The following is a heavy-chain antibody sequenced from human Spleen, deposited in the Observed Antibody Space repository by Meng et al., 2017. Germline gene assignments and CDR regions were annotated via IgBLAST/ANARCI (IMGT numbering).Heavy chain of an antibody. CDR3: AKDHGAPYYFDY. D-gene: IGHD4-17*01. J-gene: IGHJ4*02. Sequence: EVQLLESGGGLVQPGGSLRLSCAASGFTFNIYAMIWVRQAPGKGLEWVSVISGSGDITLYADSVKGRFTISRDNSKNTLYLQMNTLRAEDTASYYCAKDHGAPYYFDYWGQGALVTVSS. V-gene: IGHV3-23*01. CDR1: GFTFNIYA. CDR2: ISGSGDIT.